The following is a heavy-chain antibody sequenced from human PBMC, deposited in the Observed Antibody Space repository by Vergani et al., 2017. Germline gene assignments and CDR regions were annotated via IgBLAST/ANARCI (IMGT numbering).Heavy chain of an antibody. CDR1: GFTFSSAW. D-gene: IGHD2-8*01. CDR2: IRPKTDGETT. Sequence: EVQPVESGGGLVKPGGSLRLSCTTSGFTFSSAWMSWVRQAPGKGLEWVARIRPKTDGETTDYAAPVKGRFTISRDDSKNTLYLQMNSLKTEDTAVYYCAKEWVYATGGYYMDVWGKGTTVTVSS. J-gene: IGHJ6*03. V-gene: IGHV3-15*01. CDR3: AKEWVYATGGYYMDV.